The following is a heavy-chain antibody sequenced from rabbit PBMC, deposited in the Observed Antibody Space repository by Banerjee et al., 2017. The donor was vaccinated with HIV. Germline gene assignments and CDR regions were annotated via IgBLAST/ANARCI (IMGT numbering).Heavy chain of an antibody. CDR3: ARDSRVTMVTGLDL. CDR1: GFSFSSSYW. D-gene: IGHD2-1*01. V-gene: IGHV1S45*01. J-gene: IGHJ6*01. Sequence: QEQLVESGGGLFQPGGSLALTCTASGFSFSSSYWICWVRQAPGKGLEWIGCVSTSSGNTYYASWAKGRFTISKTSSTTVTLQLNSLTAADTATCFCARDSRVTMVTGLDLWGPGTLVTVS. CDR2: VSTSSGNT.